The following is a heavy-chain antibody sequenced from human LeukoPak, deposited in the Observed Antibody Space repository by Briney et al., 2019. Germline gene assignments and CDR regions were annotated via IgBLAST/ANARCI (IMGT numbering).Heavy chain of an antibody. D-gene: IGHD1-1*01. CDR1: GFTFTSSA. V-gene: IGHV1-58*02. CDR3: ATIHYAQTGYFDY. J-gene: IGHJ4*02. Sequence: SLRDSSMASGFTFTSSATQRVRQARGQRGEWIGWIVVGSGNTNYAQKFQERVTITRDMSTSTAYMELSSLRSEDTAVYYCATIHYAQTGYFDYWGQGTLVTVSS. CDR2: IVVGSGNT.